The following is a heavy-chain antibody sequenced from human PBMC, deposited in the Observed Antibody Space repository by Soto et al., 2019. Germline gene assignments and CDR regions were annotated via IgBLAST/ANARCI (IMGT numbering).Heavy chain of an antibody. J-gene: IGHJ6*02. Sequence: GGSLRLSCAASGFTFSSYSMNWVRQAPGKGLEWVSSISSSSSYIYYADSVKGRFTISRDNAKNSLYLQMNSLRAEDTAVYYCARLRLTGRNYYYYGMDVWGQGTTVTVSS. CDR2: ISSSSSYI. CDR3: ARLRLTGRNYYYYGMDV. V-gene: IGHV3-21*01. CDR1: GFTFSSYS. D-gene: IGHD7-27*01.